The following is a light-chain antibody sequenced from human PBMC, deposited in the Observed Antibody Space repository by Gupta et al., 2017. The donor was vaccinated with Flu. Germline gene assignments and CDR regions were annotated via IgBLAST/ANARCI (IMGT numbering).Light chain of an antibody. Sequence: DIQITQSPSSVSASVGGRVTITCRASQGISSWLAWYQQKPGEAPKLLFYAASSLQSVVPPRCSGRGSGTVFTPTISRVQPEDVATYYCQQANWFPSTFGQGTRLEIK. V-gene: IGKV1-12*01. CDR1: QGISSW. CDR2: AAS. J-gene: IGKJ5*01. CDR3: QQANWFPST.